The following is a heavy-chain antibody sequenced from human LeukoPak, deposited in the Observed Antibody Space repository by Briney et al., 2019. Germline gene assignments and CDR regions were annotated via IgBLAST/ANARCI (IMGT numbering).Heavy chain of an antibody. CDR3: AKHVQDYYDSSGSRSYDY. D-gene: IGHD3-22*01. CDR2: ISGSGSST. J-gene: IGHJ4*02. CDR1: GFTFSSYA. V-gene: IGHV3-23*01. Sequence: GGSLRLSCAASGFTFSSYAMSWVRQAPGKGLEWVSAISGSGSSTYYVDSVKGRFTISRDSSKNTLYLQMNSLRAEDTAVYYCAKHVQDYYDSSGSRSYDYWGQGTLVTVSS.